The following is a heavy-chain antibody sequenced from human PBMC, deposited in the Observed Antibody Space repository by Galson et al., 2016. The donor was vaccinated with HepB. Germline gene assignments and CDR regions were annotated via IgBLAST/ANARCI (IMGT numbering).Heavy chain of an antibody. V-gene: IGHV1-18*01. J-gene: IGHJ4*02. CDR1: GYTFTGYG. CDR2: ISAVNGIT. D-gene: IGHD6-25*01. CDR3: ARYRAATAYSDY. Sequence: SVKVSCKASGYTFTGYGISWVRQAPGQGLEWMGWISAVNGITRYAQRFQDRVTMTIDTSTSTAFMELRSLRSDDTAVYYCARYRAATAYSDYWGQGTLVTVSS.